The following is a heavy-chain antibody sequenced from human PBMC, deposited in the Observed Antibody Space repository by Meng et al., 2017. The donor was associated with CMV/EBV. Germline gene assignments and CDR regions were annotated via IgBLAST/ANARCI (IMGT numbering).Heavy chain of an antibody. CDR2: IRYDGSNK. Sequence: GGSLRLSCAASGFTFSSYGMHWVRQAPGKGLEWVAFIRYDGSNKYYADSVKGRFTISRDNSKNTLYLQMSSLRAEDTAVYYCRTVTDDYWGQGTLVTVSS. CDR1: GFTFSSYG. V-gene: IGHV3-30*02. CDR3: RTVTDDY. D-gene: IGHD4-17*01. J-gene: IGHJ4*02.